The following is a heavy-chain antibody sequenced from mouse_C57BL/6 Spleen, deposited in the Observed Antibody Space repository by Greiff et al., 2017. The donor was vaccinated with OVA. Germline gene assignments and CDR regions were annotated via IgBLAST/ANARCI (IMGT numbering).Heavy chain of an antibody. CDR2: ISGGGGNT. CDR3: ARHGLTGFAY. CDR1: GFTFSSYT. V-gene: IGHV5-9*01. Sequence: EVKLMESGGGLVKPGGSLKLSCAASGFTFSSYTMSWVRQTPEKRLEWVATISGGGGNTYYPDSVKGRFTSSRDNAKNTLYLQMSSLRSEDTALYYCARHGLTGFAYWGQGTLVTVSA. D-gene: IGHD4-1*01. J-gene: IGHJ3*01.